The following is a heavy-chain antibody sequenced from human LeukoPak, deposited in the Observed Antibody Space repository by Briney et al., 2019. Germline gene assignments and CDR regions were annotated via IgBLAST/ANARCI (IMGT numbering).Heavy chain of an antibody. J-gene: IGHJ3*02. CDR1: GFTFSSYS. CDR2: ISSSSSTI. V-gene: IGHV3-48*01. D-gene: IGHD1-26*01. CDR3: ASDEGWELSQVDAFDI. Sequence: HTGESLRLSCAASGFTFSSYSMNWVRQAPGKGLEWVSYISSSSSTIYYADSVKGRFTISRDNAKNSLYLQMNSLRAEDTAVYYCASDEGWELSQVDAFDIWGQGTMVTVSS.